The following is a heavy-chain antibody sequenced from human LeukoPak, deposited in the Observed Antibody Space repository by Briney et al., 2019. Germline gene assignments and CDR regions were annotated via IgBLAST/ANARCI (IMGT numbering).Heavy chain of an antibody. Sequence: PSEPLSLTCTVSGGSLSSSRYYWRWIRKPPGKGLEWIGSSYYSGSPYYNPYLKSRVTISVDTSKNQFSLKLSSVTAADTAVYYGARHGGVIVAYYFDYWGQGTLVTVPS. V-gene: IGHV4-39*01. J-gene: IGHJ4*02. CDR1: GGSLSSSRYY. CDR3: ARHGGVIVAYYFDY. CDR2: SYYSGSP. D-gene: IGHD3-16*01.